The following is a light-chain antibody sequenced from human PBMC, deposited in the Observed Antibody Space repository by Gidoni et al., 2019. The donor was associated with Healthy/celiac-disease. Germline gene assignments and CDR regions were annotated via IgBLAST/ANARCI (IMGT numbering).Light chain of an antibody. Sequence: QSVLTQPPSVSGAPGQRVTISCTGSRSNIGAGYDVHWYQQLPGTATKLLIYGNSNRPSGVPDRFSGSKSGTSASLAITGLQAEDEADYYCQSYDSSLSVYVVFGGGTKLTVL. CDR3: QSYDSSLSVYVV. CDR2: GNS. V-gene: IGLV1-40*01. J-gene: IGLJ2*01. CDR1: RSNIGAGYD.